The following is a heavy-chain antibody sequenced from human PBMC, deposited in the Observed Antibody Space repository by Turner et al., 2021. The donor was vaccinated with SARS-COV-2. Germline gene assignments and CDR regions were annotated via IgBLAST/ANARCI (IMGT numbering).Heavy chain of an antibody. V-gene: IGHV4-4*02. CDR1: GDYISRPYW. D-gene: IGHD4-17*01. Sequence: HVQLRESGRGLVKPSGALSLACTVSGDYISRPYWWSLVRQPPVKGLEWIGDIYHSGSTNYNPSLGSRVTISSDKSKNQFSLKVNSVTAADTAVYYVSRFFVDQHYGDTPCYFDYWGQGTLVTVSS. CDR2: IYHSGST. J-gene: IGHJ4*02. CDR3: SRFFVDQHYGDTPCYFDY.